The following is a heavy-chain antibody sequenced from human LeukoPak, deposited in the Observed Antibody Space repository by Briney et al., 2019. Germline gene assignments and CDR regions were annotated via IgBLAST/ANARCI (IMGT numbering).Heavy chain of an antibody. CDR1: GGSISSGSYY. Sequence: SETLSLTCTVSGGSISSGSYYWSWIRQPAGKGLEWIGRIYTSGSTNYNPSLKSRVTISVDTSKNQFSLKLSSVTAADTAVFYCARQPHYYDTSAYYPSHFDYWGLGTLVTVAS. J-gene: IGHJ4*02. D-gene: IGHD3-22*01. V-gene: IGHV4-61*02. CDR2: IYTSGST. CDR3: ARQPHYYDTSAYYPSHFDY.